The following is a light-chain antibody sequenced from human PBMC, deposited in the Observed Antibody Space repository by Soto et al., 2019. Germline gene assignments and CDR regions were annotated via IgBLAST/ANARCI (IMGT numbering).Light chain of an antibody. V-gene: IGLV2-14*01. J-gene: IGLJ3*02. Sequence: QSALTQPASVSGSPGQSITISCTGTSSDVGVYNYVCWYQQHPGKVPKLLIYEVTNRPSGVSNRFSGSKSGNTASLTISGLQAEDEAYYYCCSYVSGNTWVFGGGTKLTVL. CDR1: SSDVGVYNY. CDR3: CSYVSGNTWV. CDR2: EVT.